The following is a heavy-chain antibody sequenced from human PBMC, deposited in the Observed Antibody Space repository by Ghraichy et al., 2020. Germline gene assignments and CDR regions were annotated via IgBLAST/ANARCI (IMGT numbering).Heavy chain of an antibody. Sequence: SETLSLTCAVYGGSFSGYYWSWIRQPPGKGLEWIGEINHSGSTNYNPSLKSRVTISVDTSKNQFSLKLSSVTAADTAVYYCARGQVIVGATWFDYWGQGTLVTVSS. CDR3: ARGQVIVGATWFDY. V-gene: IGHV4-34*01. J-gene: IGHJ4*02. CDR1: GGSFSGYY. CDR2: INHSGST. D-gene: IGHD1-26*01.